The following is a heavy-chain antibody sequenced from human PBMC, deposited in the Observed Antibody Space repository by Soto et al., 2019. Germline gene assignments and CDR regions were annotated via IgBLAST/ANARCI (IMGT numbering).Heavy chain of an antibody. D-gene: IGHD3-16*02. CDR1: GYSFTSNA. CDR2: ISTSSGDP. Sequence: QVQLVQSGAEVKKPGASVKVACKTSGYSFTSNAITWVRQAPGQGLEWMGWISTSSGDPNYAQKVQSSANMTSDTSTNKAYMELRTLRSDAAAVYYCARVWGTYQAPTGGTGFDPWGPGTLVTVSS. V-gene: IGHV1-18*04. J-gene: IGHJ5*02. CDR3: ARVWGTYQAPTGGTGFDP.